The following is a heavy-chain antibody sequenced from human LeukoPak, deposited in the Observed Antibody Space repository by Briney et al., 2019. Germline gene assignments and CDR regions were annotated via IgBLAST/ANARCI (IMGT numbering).Heavy chain of an antibody. J-gene: IGHJ3*02. V-gene: IGHV3-21*01. D-gene: IGHD6-19*01. CDR3: ARDRSVAGSRAFDI. CDR1: GFTFSSYI. CDR2: ISSSSSYI. Sequence: PGGSLRLSCAASGFTFSSYIMNWVRQAPGKGLEWVSSISSSSSYIYYADSVKGRFTISRDNAKNSLYLQMNSLRAEDTAVYYCARDRSVAGSRAFDIWGQGTMVTVSS.